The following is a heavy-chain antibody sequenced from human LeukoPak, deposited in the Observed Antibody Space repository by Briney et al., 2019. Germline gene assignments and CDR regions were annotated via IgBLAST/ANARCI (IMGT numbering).Heavy chain of an antibody. J-gene: IGHJ3*02. V-gene: IGHV3-48*03. CDR3: ARDPAWGAFDI. Sequence: GGSLRLSCAASGFTFSSYEMNWVRQAPGKGLEWVSYITGSGDTIYYADSVKGRFTISRDTAKNSLYLQMNSLRAEDTALYYCARDPAWGAFDIWGQGTMATVSS. D-gene: IGHD7-27*01. CDR1: GFTFSSYE. CDR2: ITGSGDTI.